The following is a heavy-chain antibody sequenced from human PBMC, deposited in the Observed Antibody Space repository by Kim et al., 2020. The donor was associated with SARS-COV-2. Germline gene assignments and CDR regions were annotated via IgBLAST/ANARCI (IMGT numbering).Heavy chain of an antibody. Sequence: PSFQGQVTISADKSISTAYLQWSSLKASDTAMYYCARLPSRGGSRGFSDYWGQGTLVTVSS. J-gene: IGHJ4*02. CDR3: ARLPSRGGSRGFSDY. D-gene: IGHD1-26*01. V-gene: IGHV5-51*01.